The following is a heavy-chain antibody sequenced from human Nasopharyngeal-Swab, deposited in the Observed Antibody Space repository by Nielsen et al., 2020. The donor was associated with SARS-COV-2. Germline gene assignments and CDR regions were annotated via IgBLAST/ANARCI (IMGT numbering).Heavy chain of an antibody. J-gene: IGHJ6*03. D-gene: IGHD2-15*01. Sequence: SETLSLTCTVSGGSISSSSYYWGWIRQPPGKGLEWIGSIYYNGSTYYNPSLKSRVTISVDTSKNQFSLKLSSVTAADTAVYYCARQGQVFCSGGSPFCYYYYMDVWGKGTTVTVSS. CDR1: GGSISSSSYY. CDR2: IYYNGST. V-gene: IGHV4-39*01. CDR3: ARQGQVFCSGGSPFCYYYYMDV.